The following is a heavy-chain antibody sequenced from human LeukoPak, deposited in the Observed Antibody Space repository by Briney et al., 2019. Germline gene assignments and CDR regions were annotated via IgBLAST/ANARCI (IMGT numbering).Heavy chain of an antibody. CDR1: GGSFSGYY. D-gene: IGHD3-3*01. Sequence: SETLSLTCAVYGGSFSGYYWSWIRQPPGKGLEWIGEINHSGSTNYNPSLKSRVTISVDTSKNQFSLKLSSVTAADTAVYYCARGGLEWLLSGPNRNWFDPWGRGTLVTVSS. V-gene: IGHV4-34*01. CDR2: INHSGST. CDR3: ARGGLEWLLSGPNRNWFDP. J-gene: IGHJ5*02.